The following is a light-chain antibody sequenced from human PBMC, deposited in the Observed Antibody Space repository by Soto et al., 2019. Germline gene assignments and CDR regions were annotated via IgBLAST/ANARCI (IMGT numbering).Light chain of an antibody. V-gene: IGKV3-20*01. CDR2: GAS. CDR3: HQYESSLWT. Sequence: PGESATLSCRASQSVSASYLVWYQQKPGRPPRLLIYGASNRATGIPDRFSGSGSGTDFTLTIRRLEHADFAVYYCHQYESSLWTFGQGTKVEFK. CDR1: QSVSASY. J-gene: IGKJ1*01.